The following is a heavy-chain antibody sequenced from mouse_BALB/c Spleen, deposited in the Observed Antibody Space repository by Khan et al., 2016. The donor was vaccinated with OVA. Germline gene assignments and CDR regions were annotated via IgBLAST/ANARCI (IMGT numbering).Heavy chain of an antibody. V-gene: IGHV3-2*02. CDR1: GSSITSDYA. Sequence: EVQLQESGPGLVKPSQSLSLTCTVTGSSITSDYAWNWIRHFPGNRLEWLGYITSSGSTSYNPSLKSRISITRDTSKNQFFLHLNSVTTEDTATYYCARNYGYCDYWGQGTTLTVSS. D-gene: IGHD2-4*01. CDR3: ARNYGYCDY. J-gene: IGHJ2*01. CDR2: ITSSGST.